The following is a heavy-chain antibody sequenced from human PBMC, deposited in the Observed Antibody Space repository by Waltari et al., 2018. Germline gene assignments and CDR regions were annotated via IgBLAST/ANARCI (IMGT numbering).Heavy chain of an antibody. CDR2: INPNSGGT. V-gene: IGHV1-2*06. Sequence: QVQLVQSGAEVKKPGASVTVSCKASGYTFTGYYMHWVRQAPGQGLEWMGRINPNSGGTNYAQKFQGRVTMTRDTSISTAYMELSRLRSDDTAVYYCARDPGDCSGGSCYAFNYWGQGTLVTVSS. D-gene: IGHD2-15*01. CDR3: ARDPGDCSGGSCYAFNY. CDR1: GYTFTGYY. J-gene: IGHJ4*02.